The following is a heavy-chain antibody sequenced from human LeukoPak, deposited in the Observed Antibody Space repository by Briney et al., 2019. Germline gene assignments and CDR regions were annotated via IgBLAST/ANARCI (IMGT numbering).Heavy chain of an antibody. V-gene: IGHV3-53*01. CDR1: GLIVSYNY. Sequence: GGSLRLSCAASGLIVSYNYMSWVRQAPGKGLEWVSVIYSGDTTYCADSVRGRFTVSSDISKNTLYLQMDSLRAEDTAVYYCARGGPNYFDSNNYIHNNWFDPWGQGTLVTVSS. J-gene: IGHJ5*02. D-gene: IGHD3-22*01. CDR3: ARGGPNYFDSNNYIHNNWFDP. CDR2: IYSGDTT.